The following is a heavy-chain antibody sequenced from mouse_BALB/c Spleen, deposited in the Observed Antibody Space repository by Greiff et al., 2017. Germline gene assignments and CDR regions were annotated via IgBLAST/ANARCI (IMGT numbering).Heavy chain of an antibody. Sequence: EVQLVESGGGLVQPGGSRKLSCAASGFTFSSFGMHWVRQAPEKGLEWVAYISSGSSTIYYADTVKGRFTISRDNPKNTLFLQMTSLRSEDTAMYYCALDGYSWYFDVWGAGTTVTVSS. CDR1: GFTFSSFG. CDR3: ALDGYSWYFDV. J-gene: IGHJ1*01. D-gene: IGHD2-3*01. V-gene: IGHV5-17*02. CDR2: ISSGSSTI.